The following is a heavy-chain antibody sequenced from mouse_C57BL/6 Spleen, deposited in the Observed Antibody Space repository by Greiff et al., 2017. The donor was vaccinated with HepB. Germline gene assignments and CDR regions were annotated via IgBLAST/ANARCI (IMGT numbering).Heavy chain of an antibody. J-gene: IGHJ1*03. CDR1: GYAFSSYW. D-gene: IGHD1-1*01. CDR2: IYPGDGDT. V-gene: IGHV1-80*01. CDR3: ARVATVGGYFDV. Sequence: VQLQQSGAELVKPGASVKISCKASGYAFSSYWMNWVKQRPGKGLEWIGQIYPGDGDTNYNGKFKGKATLTADKSSSTAYMQLSSLTSEDSAVYFCARVATVGGYFDVWGTGTTVTVSS.